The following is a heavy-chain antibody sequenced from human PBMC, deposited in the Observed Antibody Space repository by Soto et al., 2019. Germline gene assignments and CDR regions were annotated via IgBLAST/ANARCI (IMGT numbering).Heavy chain of an antibody. Sequence: GESRKIACTGSGYTFTTYWIGWVRQMPGKGLECMAIIYPGDSDTRYSPSFQGQVTISADKSIFTAYLQWSSLTASDNAMYYCARLSASSLYYYHFGMDVWGQGTTVTVSS. CDR1: GYTFTTYW. V-gene: IGHV5-51*01. CDR3: ARLSASSLYYYHFGMDV. D-gene: IGHD6-6*01. J-gene: IGHJ6*02. CDR2: IYPGDSDT.